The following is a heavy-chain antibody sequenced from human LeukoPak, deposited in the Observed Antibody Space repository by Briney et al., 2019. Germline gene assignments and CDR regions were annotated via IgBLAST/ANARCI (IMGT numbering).Heavy chain of an antibody. CDR2: IYYSGST. CDR3: ARAGATYYDFWSGYYIY. CDR1: SGSISNYD. V-gene: IGHV4-4*07. D-gene: IGHD3-3*01. J-gene: IGHJ4*02. Sequence: SETLSLTCTVSSGSISNYDWSWIRQPAGKGLEWIGSIYYSGSTYYNPSLKSRVTISVDTSKNQFSLKLSSVTAADTAVYYCARAGATYYDFWSGYYIYWGQGTLVTVSS.